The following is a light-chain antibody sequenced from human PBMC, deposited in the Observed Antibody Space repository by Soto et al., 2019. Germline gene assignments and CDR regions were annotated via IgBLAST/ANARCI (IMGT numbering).Light chain of an antibody. V-gene: IGKV1-5*03. J-gene: IGKJ1*01. CDR1: QSISSW. Sequence: EIQMTQTPSTLSASVGDRFTITCLASQSISSWLAWYQQKPGKAPKLLIYKASTLKSGVPSRFSGSGSGTEFTLTISSLQPDDFATYYCQHYNSYSEAFGQGTKVDI. CDR3: QHYNSYSEA. CDR2: KAS.